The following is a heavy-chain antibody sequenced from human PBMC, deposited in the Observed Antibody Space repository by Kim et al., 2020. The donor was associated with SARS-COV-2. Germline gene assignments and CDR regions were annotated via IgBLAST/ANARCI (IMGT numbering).Heavy chain of an antibody. J-gene: IGHJ1*01. CDR2: IYYSGTT. Sequence: SETLSLTCTVSGGPISSRSYYWGWIRQPPGKGLEWIGSIYYSGTTFYSPSLKSRVTISVDTAKNQFSLKLSSVTAADTAVYYCARLEVVYSGIAKYHFHHWGQGTLVTVSS. V-gene: IGHV4-39*01. CDR1: GGPISSRSYY. D-gene: IGHD1-26*01. CDR3: ARLEVVYSGIAKYHFHH.